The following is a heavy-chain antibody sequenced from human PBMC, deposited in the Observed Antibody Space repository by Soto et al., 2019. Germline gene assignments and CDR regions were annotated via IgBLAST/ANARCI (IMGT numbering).Heavy chain of an antibody. Sequence: PGGSLRLSCAASGFTFSGYWMHWVRQVPGKGLVWVSRINSDGSSTSYADSVKGRFTISRDNAENTLYLQMNSLRAEDTAVYYCARDDYYVSGRSFDIWGQGTMVTVSS. CDR3: ARDDYYVSGRSFDI. CDR2: INSDGSST. D-gene: IGHD3-10*01. V-gene: IGHV3-74*01. CDR1: GFTFSGYW. J-gene: IGHJ3*02.